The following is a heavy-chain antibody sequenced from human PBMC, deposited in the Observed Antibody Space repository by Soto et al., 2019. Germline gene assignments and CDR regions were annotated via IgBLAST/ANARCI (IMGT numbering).Heavy chain of an antibody. D-gene: IGHD1-1*01. CDR3: ARVRNTISLVYALDA. V-gene: IGHV4-31*03. CDR1: GVSIKNGGFF. Sequence: QVQLQESGPGLVKPSQSLSLTCTVSGVSIKNGGFFWSWVRQHPGKGLEWIGYIYSSGDTFYNPSLKSRVTISVATSKDQFSLTLRSVTAADTAVYYCARVRNTISLVYALDAWGQGTTVTVSS. CDR2: IYSSGDT. J-gene: IGHJ6*02.